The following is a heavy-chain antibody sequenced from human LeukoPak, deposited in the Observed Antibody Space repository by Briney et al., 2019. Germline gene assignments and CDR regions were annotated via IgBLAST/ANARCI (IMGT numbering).Heavy chain of an antibody. D-gene: IGHD2-15*01. Sequence: SETLCLTCSVSGGSISRYYWSWTRLPPGKGLEWIGYIHTSGSTNYNPSLKSRVTISVDTSKNQFSLKLSSVTAADTAVYYCARQSCGSAICPHRNVFDIWGQGTMVTVSS. V-gene: IGHV4-4*09. CDR3: ARQSCGSAICPHRNVFDI. J-gene: IGHJ3*02. CDR1: GGSISRYY. CDR2: IHTSGST.